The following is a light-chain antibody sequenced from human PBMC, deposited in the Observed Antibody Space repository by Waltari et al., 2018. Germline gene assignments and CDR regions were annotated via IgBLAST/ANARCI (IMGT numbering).Light chain of an antibody. CDR1: QSVISS. V-gene: IGKV3-15*01. Sequence: EIVMTQSPATLSVSPGERVTLSCRASQSVISSLAWYQQKPGQAPKVLIYRASTRATGIPARFSGSGSGTEFTLTISSLQSEDFAVYYCQQYIDWPLTFGGGTKEEIK. CDR3: QQYIDWPLT. CDR2: RAS. J-gene: IGKJ4*01.